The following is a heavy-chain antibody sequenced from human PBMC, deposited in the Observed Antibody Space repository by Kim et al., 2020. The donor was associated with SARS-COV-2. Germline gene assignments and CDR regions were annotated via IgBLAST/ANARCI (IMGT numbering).Heavy chain of an antibody. Sequence: GGSLRLSCAASGFTFSDYYMSWIRQAPGKGLEWVSYTSSSSSYTNDADSVKGRFPISRDNAKNSLYLQMNSLRAEDTAVYYCARVGYDYVWGSYRDYDYYCGMDVGGRGTTVTVSS. CDR2: TSSSSSYT. J-gene: IGHJ6*02. CDR1: GFTFSDYY. D-gene: IGHD3-16*02. CDR3: ARVGYDYVWGSYRDYDYYCGMDV. V-gene: IGHV3-11*05.